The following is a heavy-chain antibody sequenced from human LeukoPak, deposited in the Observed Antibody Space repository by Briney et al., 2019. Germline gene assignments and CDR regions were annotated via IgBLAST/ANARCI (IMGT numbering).Heavy chain of an antibody. D-gene: IGHD3-16*01. CDR3: ARYDSRGSASTRFDY. Sequence: SETLSLTCAVSGYSLGKNYYWGWIRQPPGKGLEWIGRIYGTGSTSYNPSLMNRVTMSVDTSKNHFSLKLTSVTAADTAAYYCARYDSRGSASTRFDYWGQGILVTISS. CDR2: IYGTGST. CDR1: GYSLGKNYY. J-gene: IGHJ4*02. V-gene: IGHV4-38-2*01.